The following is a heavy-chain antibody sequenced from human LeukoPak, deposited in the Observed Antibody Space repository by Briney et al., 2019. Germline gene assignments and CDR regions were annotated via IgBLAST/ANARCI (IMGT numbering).Heavy chain of an antibody. J-gene: IGHJ4*02. CDR1: GGSMTSYY. V-gene: IGHV4-4*07. Sequence: SETLSLTCTVSGGSMTSYYWSWIRQPAGKGLEWIGRIYTSGSTNYNPSLKSRVTISVDTSKNQFSLKLSSVTAADTAVYYCARDSGSYLKGGNYWGQGTLVTVSS. CDR3: ARDSGSYLKGGNY. D-gene: IGHD1-26*01. CDR2: IYTSGST.